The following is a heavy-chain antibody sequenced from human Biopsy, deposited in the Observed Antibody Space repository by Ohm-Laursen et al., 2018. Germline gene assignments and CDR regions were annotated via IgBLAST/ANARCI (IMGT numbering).Heavy chain of an antibody. J-gene: IGHJ5*02. CDR2: IDPKSGGT. Sequence: ASVKVSCKASAYSFGDHRIHWVRQAPGQGLEWMGWIDPKSGGTNYAQKFQGRVTMTRDTSISTAYVDLSSLRSDDTAVYYCTRGGYYYDSLAYYYWFDLWGQGTLVTVSS. V-gene: IGHV1-2*02. CDR3: TRGGYYYDSLAYYYWFDL. CDR1: AYSFGDHR. D-gene: IGHD3-22*01.